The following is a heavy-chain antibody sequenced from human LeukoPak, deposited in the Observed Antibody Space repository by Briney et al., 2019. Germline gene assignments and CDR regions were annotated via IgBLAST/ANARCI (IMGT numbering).Heavy chain of an antibody. CDR1: GFTFSSYA. CDR3: AKATVTTFADYFDY. CDR2: ISGSGGNT. D-gene: IGHD4-11*01. J-gene: IGHJ4*02. V-gene: IGHV3-23*01. Sequence: QPGGSLRLSCAASGFTFSSYAMSWVRQAPGKGLEWVSGISGSGGNTHSADSVKGRFTISRDNSKNTLYLQMNSLRAEDTAEYYCAKATVTTFADYFDYWGQVTLVTVSS.